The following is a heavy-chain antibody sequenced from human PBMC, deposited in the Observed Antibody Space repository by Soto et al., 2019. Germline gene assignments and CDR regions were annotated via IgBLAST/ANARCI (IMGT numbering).Heavy chain of an antibody. V-gene: IGHV3-21*01. D-gene: IGHD6-19*01. CDR3: ARAGAVAGPNWFDT. CDR2: ISSSSSYI. CDR1: GFTFSSYS. J-gene: IGHJ5*02. Sequence: GGSLRLSCAASGFTFSSYSMNWVRQAPGKGLEWVSSISSSSSYIYYADSVKGRFTISRDNAKNSLYLQMNSLRAEDTAVYYCARAGAVAGPNWFDTWGQGTLVTVSS.